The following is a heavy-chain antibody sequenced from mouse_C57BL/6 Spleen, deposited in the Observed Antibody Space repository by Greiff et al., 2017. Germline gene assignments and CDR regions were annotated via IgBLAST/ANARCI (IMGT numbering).Heavy chain of an antibody. CDR1: GFTFSDYG. J-gene: IGHJ4*01. D-gene: IGHD2-4*01. V-gene: IGHV5-17*01. Sequence: EVHLVESGGGLVKPGGSLKLSCAASGFTFSDYGMHWVRQAPEKGLEWVAYISSGSSTIYYADTVKGRFTISRDNAKNTRCLQMTRLRSEDTAMYYCARGDYDVFYAMDYWGQGTSVTVSS. CDR3: ARGDYDVFYAMDY. CDR2: ISSGSSTI.